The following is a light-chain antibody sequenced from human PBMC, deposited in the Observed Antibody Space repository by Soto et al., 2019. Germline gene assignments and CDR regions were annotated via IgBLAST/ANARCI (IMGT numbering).Light chain of an antibody. Sequence: EIVMTQSPATLSVSPGERATLSCRASQSVNTNLAWYQQKPGQAPMLLIYGASTRATGIPARFSGSGSGTEFTLAISSLQSEDFAVYYCQQYNNWPPWTFGQGTKVDI. V-gene: IGKV3-15*01. CDR2: GAS. J-gene: IGKJ1*01. CDR3: QQYNNWPPWT. CDR1: QSVNTN.